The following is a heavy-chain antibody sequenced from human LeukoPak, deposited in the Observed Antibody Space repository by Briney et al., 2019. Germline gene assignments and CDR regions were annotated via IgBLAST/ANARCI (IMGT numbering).Heavy chain of an antibody. J-gene: IGHJ4*02. CDR2: IYYSGST. Sequence: SETLSLTCTVSGGSISRYYWSWIRQPPGKGLEWIGYIYYSGSTNYNPSLKSRVTISVDTSKNQFSLKLSSVTAADTAVYYCARGSRYNWNYAIGYWGQGTLVTVSS. V-gene: IGHV4-59*01. D-gene: IGHD1-7*01. CDR1: GGSISRYY. CDR3: ARGSRYNWNYAIGY.